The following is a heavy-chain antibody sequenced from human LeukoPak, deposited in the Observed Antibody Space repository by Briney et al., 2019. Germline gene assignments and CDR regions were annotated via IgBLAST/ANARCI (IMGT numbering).Heavy chain of an antibody. D-gene: IGHD1-26*01. CDR3: AREVSGSYDY. J-gene: IGHJ4*02. CDR1: GFTLSSNY. CDR2: VYSGGST. Sequence: GGSLRLSCAASGFTLSSNYMSWVRQAPGKGLEGVAVVYSGGSTYYADSVKGRFAISRDNSKNTLYLQMNSLRAEDTAVYYCAREVSGSYDYWGQGTLVTVSS. V-gene: IGHV3-53*01.